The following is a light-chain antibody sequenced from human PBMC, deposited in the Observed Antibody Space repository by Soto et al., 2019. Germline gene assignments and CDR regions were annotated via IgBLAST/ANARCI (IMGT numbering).Light chain of an antibody. CDR3: QKYNSAPLT. J-gene: IGKJ4*01. Sequence: DVQMTQSPSSLSAFVGDRVTITCRASQGLATYLAWFQQKPGKVPKLLIYATSTLQSGVPSRFSGSGSGTDFTLTINSLQPEDVGTYYCQKYNSAPLTFGGGTKVEIK. CDR1: QGLATY. V-gene: IGKV1-27*01. CDR2: ATS.